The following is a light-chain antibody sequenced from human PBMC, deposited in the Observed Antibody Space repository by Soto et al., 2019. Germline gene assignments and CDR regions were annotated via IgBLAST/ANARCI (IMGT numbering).Light chain of an antibody. Sequence: QSVLTQPPSASGTPGQRVTISCSGSSTNIGSNAVNWYQALPGTAPKLLIYSNNQRPSGVPVRFSGSKSGTSASLAISGLQSEDEADYYCAAWDDSLNGHYAFGTGTKLTVL. CDR1: STNIGSNA. V-gene: IGLV1-44*01. CDR3: AAWDDSLNGHYA. J-gene: IGLJ1*01. CDR2: SNN.